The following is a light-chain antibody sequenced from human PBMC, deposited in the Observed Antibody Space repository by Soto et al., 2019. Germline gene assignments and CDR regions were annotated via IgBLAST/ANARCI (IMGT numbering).Light chain of an antibody. CDR1: SSDVGGYNY. CDR2: DVS. CDR3: SSYTSDSTYV. V-gene: IGLV2-14*01. Sequence: QSVLTQPASVSGSPGQSITISCTGTSSDVGGYNYVSWYQEHPGKAPKLMIYDVSNRPSGVSNRFSGSKSGNTASLTISGLQVEDEADYYCSSYTSDSTYVFGTGTKLTVL. J-gene: IGLJ1*01.